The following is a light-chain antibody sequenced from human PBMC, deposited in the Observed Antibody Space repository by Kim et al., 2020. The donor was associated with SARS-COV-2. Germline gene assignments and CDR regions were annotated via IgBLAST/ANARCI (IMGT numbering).Light chain of an antibody. J-gene: IGLJ1*01. CDR1: SSDVEGYNY. CDR3: SSYTSSSPLYV. V-gene: IGLV2-14*04. Sequence: SVTSTCTRTSSDVEGYNYVSGYQQHPGKDPKPMIYDVSKRPSGVSNRLSGSKSGNTASLPISGRQAEDEADYYCSSYTSSSPLYVFGTGTKVNVL. CDR2: DVS.